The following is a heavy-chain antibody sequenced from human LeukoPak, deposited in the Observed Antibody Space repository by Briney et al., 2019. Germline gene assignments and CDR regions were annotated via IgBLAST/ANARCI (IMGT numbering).Heavy chain of an antibody. CDR3: AKERASRDDY. CDR1: GFTFSSYG. CDR2: ISYDGSNK. V-gene: IGHV3-30*18. Sequence: SGGSQRLSCAASGFTFSSYGMHWVRQAPGKGLEWVAVISYDGSNKYYADSVKGRFTISRDNSKNTLYLQMNSLRAEDTAVYYCAKERASRDDYWGQGTLVTVSS. J-gene: IGHJ4*02.